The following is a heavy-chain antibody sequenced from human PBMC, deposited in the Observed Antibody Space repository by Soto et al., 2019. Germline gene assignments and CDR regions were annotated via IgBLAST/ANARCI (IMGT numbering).Heavy chain of an antibody. CDR2: ISSSSSYI. V-gene: IGHV3-21*01. J-gene: IGHJ6*02. Sequence: EVQLVESGGGLVKPGGSLRLSCAASGFTFSSYSMNWVRQAPGKGLEWVSSISSSSSYIYYADSVKGRFTISRDNAKNSLYLQMNSLRAEDTAVYYCARDYGSGSYPLYYYYGMDVWGQGTTVTVSS. D-gene: IGHD3-10*01. CDR1: GFTFSSYS. CDR3: ARDYGSGSYPLYYYYGMDV.